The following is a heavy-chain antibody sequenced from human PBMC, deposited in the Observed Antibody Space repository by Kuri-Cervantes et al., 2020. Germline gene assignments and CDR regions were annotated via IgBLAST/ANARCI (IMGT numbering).Heavy chain of an antibody. J-gene: IGHJ6*02. V-gene: IGHV4-59*01. CDR1: GGSISSYY. CDR2: IYYSGST. Sequence: SETLSLTCTVSGGSISSYYWSWIRQPPGKGLEWIGYIYYSGSTNYNPSLKSRVTISVDTSKNQFSLKLSSVTAADTAVYYCARGLHYDFWGGYYTPYGMDVWGQGTTVTVSS. D-gene: IGHD3-3*01. CDR3: ARGLHYDFWGGYYTPYGMDV.